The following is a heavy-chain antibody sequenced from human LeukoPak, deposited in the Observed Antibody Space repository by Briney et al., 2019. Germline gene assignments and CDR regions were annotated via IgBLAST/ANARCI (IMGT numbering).Heavy chain of an antibody. CDR3: TRTVAAAGTFDY. Sequence: GRSLRLSCTASGFTFGDYPMSWVRQAPGKGLEWVGFIRGETYGGTTEYAASVKGRFTISRDDSQSIAYLQMNSLQTEDTAVYYCTRTVAAAGTFDYWGQGTLVTVSS. CDR1: GFTFGDYP. CDR2: IRGETYGGTT. V-gene: IGHV3-49*04. D-gene: IGHD6-13*01. J-gene: IGHJ4*02.